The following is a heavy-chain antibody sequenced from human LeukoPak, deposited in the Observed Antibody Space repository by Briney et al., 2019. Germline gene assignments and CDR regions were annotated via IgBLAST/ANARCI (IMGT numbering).Heavy chain of an antibody. D-gene: IGHD1-26*01. J-gene: IGHJ4*02. CDR2: IYSSVST. CDR1: GGSISSNAYY. Sequence: SETLSLTCTVSGGSISSNAYYWAWIRQPPGKGLEWIGSIYSSVSTHYNPSLKSRVTISVDTSKNQFSLRLSSVTAADTALYYCAYSGSYGHLGYWGQGIPVTVSS. CDR3: AYSGSYGHLGY. V-gene: IGHV4-39*01.